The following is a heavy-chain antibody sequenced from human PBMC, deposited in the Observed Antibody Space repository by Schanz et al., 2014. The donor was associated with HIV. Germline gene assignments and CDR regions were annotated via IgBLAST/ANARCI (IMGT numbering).Heavy chain of an antibody. V-gene: IGHV1-69*01. Sequence: QVQLVQSGADVTKPGSSVKVSCKASGGTFSNYAISWVRQAPGQGLEWIGHFNVMLSKINSAQKFQGRVSMTADPSTNTAYMEMRGLRFEDTAVYYCASGRRSGIGWRMDVWGQGTTVSVS. J-gene: IGHJ6*02. D-gene: IGHD6-19*01. CDR2: FNVMLSKI. CDR3: ASGRRSGIGWRMDV. CDR1: GGTFSNYA.